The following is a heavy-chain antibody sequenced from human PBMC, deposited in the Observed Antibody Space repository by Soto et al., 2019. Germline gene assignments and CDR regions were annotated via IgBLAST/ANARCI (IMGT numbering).Heavy chain of an antibody. CDR1: GFTFSSYW. D-gene: IGHD1-20*01. J-gene: IGHJ3*01. CDR3: AKGFFDGNWNDGSTFDF. V-gene: IGHV3-7*03. CDR2: IKQDGSEK. Sequence: RLSCAASGFTFSSYWMSWVRQAPGKGLEWVANIKQDGSEKYYADSVKGRFTISRDNSKNTLFLQVNSLRAEDTALYYCAKGFFDGNWNDGSTFDFWGQGTMVTVSS.